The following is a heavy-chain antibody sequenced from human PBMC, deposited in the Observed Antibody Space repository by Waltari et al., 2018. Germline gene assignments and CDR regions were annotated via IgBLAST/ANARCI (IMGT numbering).Heavy chain of an antibody. J-gene: IGHJ3*02. CDR3: ARGSYSSSWFNLKAFHI. V-gene: IGHV1-69*01. CDR2: VIPVFCKT. Sequence: QVQLLQSGAEVKKPGSSVKVSCKASGGSFRNYAISWVRQAPGQGLEWMGGVIPVFCKTNYAQKFQGRLTITADESTTIAYMDLSSRRFEDTAVYYCARGSYSSSWFNLKAFHIWGQGTMVTVSS. CDR1: GGSFRNYA. D-gene: IGHD6-13*01.